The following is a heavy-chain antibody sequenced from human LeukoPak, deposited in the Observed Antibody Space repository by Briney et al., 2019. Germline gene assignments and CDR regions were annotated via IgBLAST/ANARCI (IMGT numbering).Heavy chain of an antibody. CDR2: ISYDGNDR. V-gene: IGHV3-33*01. D-gene: IGHD3-16*01. Sequence: PGGSLRLSCEAPGFTFSSYGMHWVRQAPGKGLEWVAIISYDGNDRYYVDSVRGRFTISRDNSKNTVDLQMDSLRAEDTAVYYCARDLNAAKNGLHYGADCWGQGSLVFVSS. J-gene: IGHJ4*02. CDR3: ARDLNAAKNGLHYGADC. CDR1: GFTFSSYG.